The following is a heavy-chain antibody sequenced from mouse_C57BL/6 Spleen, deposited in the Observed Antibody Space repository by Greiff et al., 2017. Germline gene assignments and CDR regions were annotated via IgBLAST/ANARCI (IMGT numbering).Heavy chain of an antibody. J-gene: IGHJ2*01. Sequence: VMLVESGPELVKPGASVKISCKASGYAFSSSWMNWVKQRPGKGLEWIGRIYPGDGDPNYNGKFKGKATLTADKSSSTAYMQLSSLTSEDSAVYFCAREGGRGYFDYWGQGTTLTVSS. CDR2: IYPGDGDP. CDR1: GYAFSSSW. D-gene: IGHD3-3*01. CDR3: AREGGRGYFDY. V-gene: IGHV1-82*01.